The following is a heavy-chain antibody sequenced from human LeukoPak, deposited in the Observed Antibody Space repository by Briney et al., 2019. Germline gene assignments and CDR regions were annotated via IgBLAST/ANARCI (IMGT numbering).Heavy chain of an antibody. Sequence: GGSLRLSCAASGFTFSNAWMSWVRQAPGKGLEWVGRIKSKTDGGTTDYAAPVKGRFTISRDDSKNTLYLQMNSLRAEDTAVYYCAAYPGCGGDCSPKEYNAFDIWGQGTMVTVSS. CDR1: GFTFSNAW. V-gene: IGHV3-15*01. J-gene: IGHJ3*02. CDR2: IKSKTDGGTT. CDR3: AAYPGCGGDCSPKEYNAFDI. D-gene: IGHD2-21*02.